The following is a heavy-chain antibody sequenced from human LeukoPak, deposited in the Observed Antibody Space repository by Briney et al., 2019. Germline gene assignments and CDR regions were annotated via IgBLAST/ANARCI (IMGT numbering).Heavy chain of an antibody. CDR3: ARTGDLKYFDY. CDR1: GYSFTSYW. V-gene: IGHV5-51*01. D-gene: IGHD1-26*01. CDR2: IYPGDSDI. Sequence: GESLKISCKGSGYSFTSYWIGWVRQMPGKGLEWMGVIYPGDSDIRYSPSFQGQVTISADKSITTACLQWSSLKASDTAMYYCARTGDLKYFDYWGQGTLVTVSS. J-gene: IGHJ4*02.